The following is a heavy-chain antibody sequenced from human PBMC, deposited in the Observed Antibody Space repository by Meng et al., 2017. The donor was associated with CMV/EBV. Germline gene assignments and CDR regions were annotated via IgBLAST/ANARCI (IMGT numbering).Heavy chain of an antibody. J-gene: IGHJ6*02. CDR1: GLTVSSNY. CDR3: ARDRENYYGMDV. V-gene: IGHV3-66*02. Sequence: GGSLKISCAASGLTVSSNYMNWVRQAPGKGLEWVSVIYSGGNTYYADSVKGRFTISRDNSKNTLYLQMNSLRAEDTAVYYCARDRENYYGMDVWGQGTTVTVSS. CDR2: IYSGGNT. D-gene: IGHD3-22*01.